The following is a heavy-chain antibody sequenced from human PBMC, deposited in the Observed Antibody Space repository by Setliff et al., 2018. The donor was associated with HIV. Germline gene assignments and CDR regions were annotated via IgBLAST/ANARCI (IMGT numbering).Heavy chain of an antibody. Sequence: PGGSLRLSCAASGFIFXXXSMSWVRQAPGKGLEWVGFVRSKPNGGTTDYAASVKGRFTISRDDAKTIAYLHMNSLTTDDTAVYFCTRDRRGSSSWSGYNGGFDYWGQGTLVTVSS. CDR1: GFIFXXXS. CDR3: TRDRRGSSSWSGYNGGFDY. D-gene: IGHD3-3*01. CDR2: VRSKPNGGTT. J-gene: IGHJ4*02. V-gene: IGHV3-49*04.